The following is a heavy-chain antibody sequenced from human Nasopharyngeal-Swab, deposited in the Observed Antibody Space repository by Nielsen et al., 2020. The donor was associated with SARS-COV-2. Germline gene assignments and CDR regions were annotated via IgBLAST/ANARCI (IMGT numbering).Heavy chain of an antibody. CDR2: ISHDGSQG. CDR1: GFTFNNYA. CDR3: ARLVALYCSDGACFSDS. Sequence: GESLKISCAASGFTFNNYALQWVRQAAGKGLEWVAIISHDGSQGLYAESVRGRFTISRDNSKNAIYLQMNSLSAEDTALYYCARLVALYCSDGACFSDSWGQGTLVTVSS. D-gene: IGHD2-15*01. V-gene: IGHV3-30*04. J-gene: IGHJ4*02.